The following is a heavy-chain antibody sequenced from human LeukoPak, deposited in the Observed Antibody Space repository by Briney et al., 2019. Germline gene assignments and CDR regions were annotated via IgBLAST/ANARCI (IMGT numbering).Heavy chain of an antibody. J-gene: IGHJ4*03. D-gene: IGHD2-8*01. CDR2: LKQDGSDR. CDR1: GFSVTSYW. Sequence: PGGSLRLSCGVSGFSVTSYWMSWVRQAPGKGQEWVASLKQDGSDRYYVDSVKGRFTIARDDAKNSLYLQMNSLRAEDTAVYYCVRYCTIGVCSRRNFDYWGQGTMVTVSS. V-gene: IGHV3-7*01. CDR3: VRYCTIGVCSRRNFDY.